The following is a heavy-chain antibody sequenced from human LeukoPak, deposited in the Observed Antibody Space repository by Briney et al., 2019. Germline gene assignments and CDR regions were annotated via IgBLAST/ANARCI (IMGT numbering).Heavy chain of an antibody. Sequence: PGGSLRLSCVLSRFIYSNYWMHWVRQAPGKGPVWVSRINPDGTITDYADSVRGRFTISRDNARNLLYQQMNAISDDANVLYYCGKDLSWNTADRWGQGTLVTVSS. D-gene: IGHD1/OR15-1a*01. V-gene: IGHV3-74*01. CDR3: GKDLSWNTADR. CDR1: RFIYSNYW. J-gene: IGHJ5*02. CDR2: INPDGTIT.